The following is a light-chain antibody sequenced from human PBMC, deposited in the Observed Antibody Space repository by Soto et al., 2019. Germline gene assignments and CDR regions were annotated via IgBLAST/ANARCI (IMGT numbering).Light chain of an antibody. CDR3: QQYHNWPWA. CDR2: AAS. J-gene: IGKJ1*01. Sequence: ERVMTQSPATLSVSPGERVILSCRASRTVDNNLAWYQQKPGQAPRLLISAASTRATGIPGRFSGAGSGTEFTLTISSLQSEDVAVYFCQQYHNWPWAFGQGTKVEIK. V-gene: IGKV3-15*01. CDR1: RTVDNN.